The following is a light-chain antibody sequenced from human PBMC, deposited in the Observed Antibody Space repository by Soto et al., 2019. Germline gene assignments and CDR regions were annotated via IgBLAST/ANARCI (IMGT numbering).Light chain of an antibody. CDR2: AAS. Sequence: EIVLTQSPGTLSLSPGERATLSCRAGQSVSSSFLAWYQQKPGQAPRLLILAASSRATGIPDRFSGSGSGTEFTLTISRLEPEDFAVYYCQQYGSSPYTFGQGTKLEIK. CDR3: QQYGSSPYT. CDR1: QSVSSSF. V-gene: IGKV3-20*01. J-gene: IGKJ2*01.